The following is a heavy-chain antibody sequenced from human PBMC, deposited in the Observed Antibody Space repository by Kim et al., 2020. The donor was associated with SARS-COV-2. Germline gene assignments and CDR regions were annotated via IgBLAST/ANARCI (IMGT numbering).Heavy chain of an antibody. J-gene: IGHJ4*01. CDR1: GLTLRSYA. CDR2: ITRGGDT. CDR3: VPCVTLADRSGWCTFFDH. Sequence: GGSLILSCAASGLTLRSYAMNWVRQGPGKGLEWVSSITRGGDTYYAASVKGRFTISRDNFKDTLSLQMNSLRAEDTGNYYCVPCVTLADRSGWCTFFDH. D-gene: IGHD6-19*01. V-gene: IGHV3-23*01.